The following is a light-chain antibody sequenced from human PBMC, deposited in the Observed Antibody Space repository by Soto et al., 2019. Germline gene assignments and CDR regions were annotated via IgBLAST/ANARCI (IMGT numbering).Light chain of an antibody. J-gene: IGLJ3*02. V-gene: IGLV2-11*01. CDR2: DVS. Sequence: QSVLTQPRSVSGSPGQSVTISCTGTSSDVGGYNYVSWYQQHPGKAPKLMIYDVSKRPSGVPDRFSGSKSGNTASLTISGLQAEDEADYYCCSYAGSSTFGVFGGGTKVTVL. CDR1: SSDVGGYNY. CDR3: CSYAGSSTFGV.